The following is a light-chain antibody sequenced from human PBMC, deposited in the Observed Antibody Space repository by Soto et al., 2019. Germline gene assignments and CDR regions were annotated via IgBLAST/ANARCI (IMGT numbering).Light chain of an antibody. Sequence: EIVLTQSPGTLSLSPGERATLSCRASQSVSGNSLAWYQQKPGQAPRLLIYAASNRATDITDRLSGSGSATDFTLAISRLEPEDFAVYYCRQYGSSPQTFGPGTKVDI. CDR1: QSVSGNS. CDR3: RQYGSSPQT. V-gene: IGKV3-20*01. J-gene: IGKJ3*01. CDR2: AAS.